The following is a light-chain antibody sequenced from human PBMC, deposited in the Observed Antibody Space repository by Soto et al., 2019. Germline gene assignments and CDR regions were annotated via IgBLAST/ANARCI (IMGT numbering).Light chain of an antibody. Sequence: EIVMTQSPATLSVSPGERATLSCRASQSVSSNLAWYQQKPGQAPRLLIYGASTRATVIPARFSGSGSETEFTLTISSLQSEEFAVYYCQQYNTGPGTFGPGNKLYIK. CDR2: GAS. V-gene: IGKV3-15*01. CDR1: QSVSSN. J-gene: IGKJ3*01. CDR3: QQYNTGPGT.